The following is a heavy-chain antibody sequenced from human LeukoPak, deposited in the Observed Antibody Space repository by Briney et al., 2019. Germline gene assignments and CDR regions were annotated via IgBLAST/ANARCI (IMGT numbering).Heavy chain of an antibody. CDR3: ARDRVYYGSGRIYYYYGMDV. D-gene: IGHD3-10*01. V-gene: IGHV1-2*02. J-gene: IGHJ6*02. CDR2: INPNSGGT. Sequence: ASVKVSCKASGYTFTGYYMHWVRQAPGQGLEWMGWINPNSGGTNYAQKFQGRVTMTRDTSISTAYMELSRLRSDDTAVYYCARDRVYYGSGRIYYYYGMDVWGQGTTVTVSS. CDR1: GYTFTGYY.